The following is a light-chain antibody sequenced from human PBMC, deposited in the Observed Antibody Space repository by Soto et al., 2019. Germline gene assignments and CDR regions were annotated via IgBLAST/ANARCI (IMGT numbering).Light chain of an antibody. CDR3: QQYGGSPRT. CDR1: QSIKSNS. CDR2: GAS. V-gene: IGKV3-20*01. Sequence: EIVLTQSPGTVSLSPGERATLSCRASQSIKSNSLAWYQQGPGQAPRLLIYGASSRATGIPDRFSGSGSGTDFTLTISRLEPEDFAVYYCQQYGGSPRTFGQGTKVEIK. J-gene: IGKJ1*01.